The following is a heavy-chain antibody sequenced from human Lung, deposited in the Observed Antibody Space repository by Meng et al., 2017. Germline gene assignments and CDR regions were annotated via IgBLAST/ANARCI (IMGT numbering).Heavy chain of an antibody. D-gene: IGHD3-10*01. V-gene: IGHV3-21*02. CDR1: GFTFSSYS. CDR3: ARLPLLWFGESHDFDY. CDR2: ISSSSSYI. Sequence: EVQLVESGGGLVKPGGSLRLSCAASGFTFSSYSMNWVRQAPGKGLEGVSSISSSSSYIYYADSVKGRFTISRDNAKNSLYLQMNSLRAEDTAVYYCARLPLLWFGESHDFDYWGQGTLVTVSS. J-gene: IGHJ4*02.